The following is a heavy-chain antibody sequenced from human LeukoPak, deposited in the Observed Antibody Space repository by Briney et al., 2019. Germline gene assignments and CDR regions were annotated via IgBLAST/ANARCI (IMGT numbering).Heavy chain of an antibody. CDR3: TGHDYYDSSGYWHFDY. J-gene: IGHJ4*02. D-gene: IGHD3-22*01. V-gene: IGHV3-15*01. CDR1: GFTFSSYA. Sequence: PGGSLRLSCAASGFTFSSYAMSWVRQASGKGLEWVGRLKSKTDGGTTDYAAPVKGRFTISRDDSKNTLYLQMNSLKTEDTAVYYCTGHDYYDSSGYWHFDYWGQGTLVTVSS. CDR2: LKSKTDGGTT.